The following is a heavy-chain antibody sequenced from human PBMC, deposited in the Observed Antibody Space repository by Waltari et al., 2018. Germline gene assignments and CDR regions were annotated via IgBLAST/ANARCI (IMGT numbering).Heavy chain of an antibody. D-gene: IGHD2-15*01. Sequence: QLQLQESGPGLVKPSETLFLTCIVSGGSISISSHYWDWIRQPPGKGLEWIGSIYYNGRTQYNPSLKTRVTMSVDTSKNQFSLKMTSVTAADTAMYYCARGGTPDGWFDPWGQGTLVNVSS. V-gene: IGHV4-39*07. CDR3: ARGGTPDGWFDP. CDR2: IYYNGRT. J-gene: IGHJ5*02. CDR1: GGSISISSHY.